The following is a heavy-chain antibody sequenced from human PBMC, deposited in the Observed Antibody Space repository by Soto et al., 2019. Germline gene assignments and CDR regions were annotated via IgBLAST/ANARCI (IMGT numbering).Heavy chain of an antibody. V-gene: IGHV3-9*01. CDR1: GFTFDDYA. CDR3: AKDYIGCSSTSCYSYYYYYGMDV. CDR2: ISWNSGSI. J-gene: IGHJ6*02. D-gene: IGHD2-2*01. Sequence: SLILSFAASGFTFDDYAMHWVRQAPGKGLEWVSGISWNSGSIGYADSVKGRFTISRDNAKNSLYLQMNSLRAEDTALYYCAKDYIGCSSTSCYSYYYYYGMDVWGQGTTVTVSS.